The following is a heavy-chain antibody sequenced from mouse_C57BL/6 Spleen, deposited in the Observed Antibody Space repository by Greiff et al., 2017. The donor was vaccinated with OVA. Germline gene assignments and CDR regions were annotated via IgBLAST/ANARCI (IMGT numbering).Heavy chain of an antibody. J-gene: IGHJ2*01. D-gene: IGHD3-2*02. CDR3: ARGGDSSGSFDY. V-gene: IGHV5-4*03. Sequence: EVKLVESGGGLVKPGGSLKLSCAASGFTFSSYAMSWVRQTPEKRLEWVATISDGGSYTYYPDNVKGRFTISRDNAKNNLYLQMSHLKSEDTAMYYCARGGDSSGSFDYWGQGTTLTVSS. CDR2: ISDGGSYT. CDR1: GFTFSSYA.